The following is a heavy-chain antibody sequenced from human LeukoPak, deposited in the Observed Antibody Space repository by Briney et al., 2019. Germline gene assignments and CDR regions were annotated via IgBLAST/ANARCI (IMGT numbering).Heavy chain of an antibody. J-gene: IGHJ4*02. CDR1: GFTFTSSA. Sequence: ASVKVSCKASGFTFTSSAMQWVRQARGQRLEWIGWIVVGSGNTNYAQKSQERVTITRDMSTSTAYMELSSLRSEDTAVYYCAAGSAVAGLDYWGQGTLVTVSS. V-gene: IGHV1-58*02. CDR3: AAGSAVAGLDY. D-gene: IGHD6-19*01. CDR2: IVVGSGNT.